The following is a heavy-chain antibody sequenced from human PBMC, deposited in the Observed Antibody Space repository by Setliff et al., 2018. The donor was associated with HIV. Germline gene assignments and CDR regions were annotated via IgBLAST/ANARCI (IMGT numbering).Heavy chain of an antibody. CDR3: AREEGPIYYFYYMDV. V-gene: IGHV3-23*01. J-gene: IGHJ6*03. Sequence: GGSLRLSCAASGFTFSSYAMSWVRQAPGKGLEWVSAISGSGGSTWYADSVKGRFTISRDNSKNTLYLQMNSLRVEDSAVYYCAREEGPIYYFYYMDVWGKGTTVTVSS. CDR2: ISGSGGST. CDR1: GFTFSSYA. D-gene: IGHD3-3*02.